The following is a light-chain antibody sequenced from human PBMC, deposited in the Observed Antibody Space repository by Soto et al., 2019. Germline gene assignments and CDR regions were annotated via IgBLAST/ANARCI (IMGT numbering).Light chain of an antibody. Sequence: QSVLAQTASASGSPGQSFTISCTATSSDVGGYNYVSWYQQHPGKAPKLMIYEVSKRPSGVPDRFSGSKSGNTASLTVSGLQAEDEADYYCSSYAGSNNFVVFGTGTKVTVL. CDR3: SSYAGSNNFVV. J-gene: IGLJ1*01. CDR2: EVS. CDR1: SSDVGGYNY. V-gene: IGLV2-8*01.